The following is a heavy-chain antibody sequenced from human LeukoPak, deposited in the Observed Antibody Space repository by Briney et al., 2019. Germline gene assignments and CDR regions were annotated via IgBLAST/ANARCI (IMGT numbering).Heavy chain of an antibody. CDR1: GFTFSSYG. CDR3: AKTLRDSSGYYAAGY. D-gene: IGHD3-22*01. V-gene: IGHV3-30*02. CDR2: IRYDGNNK. J-gene: IGHJ4*02. Sequence: GGSLGLSCAASGFTFSSYGMHWVRQAPGKGLEWVAFIRYDGNNKQYADSVKGRFTISRDDSKNTLYLQMNSLRAEDTAVYYCAKTLRDSSGYYAAGYWGQGTLVTVSS.